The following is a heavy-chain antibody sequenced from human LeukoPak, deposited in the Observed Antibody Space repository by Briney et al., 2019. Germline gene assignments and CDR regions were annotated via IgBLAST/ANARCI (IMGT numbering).Heavy chain of an antibody. CDR2: IYHSGST. D-gene: IGHD6-13*01. J-gene: IGHJ5*02. CDR1: GGSISSSNW. CDR3: ARTARIAAVNWFDP. V-gene: IGHV4-4*02. Sequence: SGTLSLTCAVSGGSISSSNWWSWVRQPPGKGLEWIGEIYHSGSTNYNPSLKSRVTISVDKSRDQFSLKLSSVTAADTAVYYCARTARIAAVNWFDPWGQGTLVTVSS.